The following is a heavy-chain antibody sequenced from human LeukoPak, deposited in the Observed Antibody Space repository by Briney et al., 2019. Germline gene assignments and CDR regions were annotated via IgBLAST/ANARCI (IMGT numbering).Heavy chain of an antibody. J-gene: IGHJ4*02. D-gene: IGHD5-24*01. CDR1: GGSISSYY. CDR2: IYYSGST. CDR3: ARGPSVEMATISFGY. V-gene: IGHV4-59*01. Sequence: PSETLSLTCTVSGGSISSYYWSWIRQPPGKGLEWIGYIYYSGSTNYNPSLKSRVTISVDTSKNQFSLKLSSVTAADTAVYYCARGPSVEMATISFGYWGQGTLVTVSS.